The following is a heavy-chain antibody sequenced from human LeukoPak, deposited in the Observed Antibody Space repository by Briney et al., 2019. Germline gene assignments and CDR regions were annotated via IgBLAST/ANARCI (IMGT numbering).Heavy chain of an antibody. Sequence: SETLSLTCTVSGGSNYWSWIRQPPGKGLEWIGYIHYSGSPNYNPSLKSRVTISIDTSNNQFSLKLSSVTAADTAVYYCASRGYSYGYNYWGQGTLVTVSS. CDR3: ASRGYSYGYNY. J-gene: IGHJ4*02. CDR2: IHYSGSP. CDR1: GGSNY. D-gene: IGHD5-18*01. V-gene: IGHV4-59*01.